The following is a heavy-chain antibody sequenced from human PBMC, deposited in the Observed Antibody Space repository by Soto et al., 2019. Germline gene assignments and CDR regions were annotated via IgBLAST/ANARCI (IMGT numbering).Heavy chain of an antibody. Sequence: LQLQESGPGLVKPSGTLSLSCDVSGASVNTDTWWSWVRQSPGKGLEWIGEIYHSGDTNYNPSLKSRISMSIDKSTNQFSLRLTTVTAADTAVFFCARVHQKTASVGSFDTWGQGILVTVSS. D-gene: IGHD3-10*01. V-gene: IGHV4-4*02. J-gene: IGHJ5*02. CDR3: ARVHQKTASVGSFDT. CDR1: GASVNTDTW. CDR2: IYHSGDT.